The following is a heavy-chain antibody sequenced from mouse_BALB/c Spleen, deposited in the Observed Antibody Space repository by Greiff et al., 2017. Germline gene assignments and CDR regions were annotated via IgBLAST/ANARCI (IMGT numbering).Heavy chain of an antibody. CDR1: GFSLTSYG. CDR2: IWSGGST. J-gene: IGHJ4*01. D-gene: IGHD1-2*01. V-gene: IGHV2-2*02. Sequence: QVQLKQSGPGLVQPSQSLSITCTVSGFSLTSYGVHWVRQSPGKGLVWLGVIWSGGSTDYNAAFISRLSISKDNSKSQVFFKMNRLQANDTAIYYCARDYGLLVYAMNYWGQGTSVTVTS. CDR3: ARDYGLLVYAMNY.